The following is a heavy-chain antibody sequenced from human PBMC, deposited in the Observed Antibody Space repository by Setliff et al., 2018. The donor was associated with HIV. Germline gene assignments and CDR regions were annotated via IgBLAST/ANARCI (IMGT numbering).Heavy chain of an antibody. D-gene: IGHD2-2*01. Sequence: PSETLSLTCTVSGGSISRGGYSWTWIRQHPGKGLEWIGNIFYSGSTNYNPSLKSRLTISLDTSKNQLSLKLNSLTAADTAVYYCARGGEIVVLHGLDPWGQGTLVTVSS. CDR2: IFYSGST. CDR1: GGSISRGGYS. J-gene: IGHJ5*02. CDR3: ARGGEIVVLHGLDP. V-gene: IGHV4-31*03.